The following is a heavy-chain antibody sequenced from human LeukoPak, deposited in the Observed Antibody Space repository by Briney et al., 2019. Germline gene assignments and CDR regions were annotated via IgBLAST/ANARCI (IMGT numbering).Heavy chain of an antibody. D-gene: IGHD3-22*01. CDR3: ARHTSDYYDSSGYYEPGAFDI. J-gene: IGHJ3*02. CDR1: GFIFNNYG. V-gene: IGHV3-21*01. CDR2: ISNDGGGT. Sequence: GGSLRLSCAASGFIFNNYGLIWVRQAPGKGLEWVSAISNDGGGTNYADSVKGRFTISRDNAKNSLYLQMNSLRAEDTAVYYCARHTSDYYDSSGYYEPGAFDIWGQGTMVTVSS.